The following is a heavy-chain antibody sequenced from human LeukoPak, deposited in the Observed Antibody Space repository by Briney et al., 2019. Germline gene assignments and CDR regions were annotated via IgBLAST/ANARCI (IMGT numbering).Heavy chain of an antibody. D-gene: IGHD3/OR15-3a*01. CDR3: AKRSPDVDTGYFDY. V-gene: IGHV3-23*01. CDR2: IRGSGDST. J-gene: IGHJ4*02. Sequence: QPGGSLLLSCAASGFTFSRYSMSWVRQAPGKGLEWVSAIRGSGDSTYYAESVKGRFTISRDNSKNTLNLQMNSLRAEDTAVYYCAKRSPDVDTGYFDYWGQGTLVTVSS. CDR1: GFTFSRYS.